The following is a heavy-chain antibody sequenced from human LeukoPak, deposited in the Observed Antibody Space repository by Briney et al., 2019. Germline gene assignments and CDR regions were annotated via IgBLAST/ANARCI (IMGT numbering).Heavy chain of an antibody. CDR3: ARNGWYLRKGGAASDY. J-gene: IGHJ4*02. Sequence: GASVKVSCRASGYTFTSYAMNWVRQAPGQGLEWMGWINTNTGNPTYAQGFTGRFVFSLDTSVSTAYLQISSLKAEDTAVYYCARNGWYLRKGGAASDYWGQGTLVTVSS. CDR2: INTNTGNP. CDR1: GYTFTSYA. V-gene: IGHV7-4-1*02. D-gene: IGHD6-19*01.